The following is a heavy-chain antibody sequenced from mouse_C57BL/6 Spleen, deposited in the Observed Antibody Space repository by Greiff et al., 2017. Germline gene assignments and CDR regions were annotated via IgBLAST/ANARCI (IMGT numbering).Heavy chain of an antibody. D-gene: IGHD2-4*01. CDR3: VIDYDGSFAY. J-gene: IGHJ3*01. Sequence: EVQLVESGGGLVQPKGSLKLSCAASGFSFNTYAMNWVRQAPGKGLEWVARIRSKSNNYATYYADSVKDRFTISRDDSESMLYLQMNNLKTEDTAMYYCVIDYDGSFAYWGQGTLVTVSA. CDR1: GFSFNTYA. CDR2: IRSKSNNYAT. V-gene: IGHV10-1*01.